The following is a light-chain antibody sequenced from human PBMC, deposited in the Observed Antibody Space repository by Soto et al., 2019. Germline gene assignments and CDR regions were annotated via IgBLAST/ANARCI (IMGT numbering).Light chain of an antibody. CDR2: DTS. CDR1: QSVSDY. CDR3: QQRSSWPRT. V-gene: IGKV3-11*01. Sequence: EIVLTQSPGTLSLSPGETAILSCWASQSVSDYLAWYQQKPGQAPRLLIYDTSYRATGIPARFSGSGSGTEFTLTISSLKPDDFAVYYCQQRSSWPRTFGQGTKVEV. J-gene: IGKJ1*01.